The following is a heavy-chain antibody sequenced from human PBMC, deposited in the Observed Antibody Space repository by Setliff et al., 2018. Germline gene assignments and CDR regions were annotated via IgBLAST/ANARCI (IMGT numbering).Heavy chain of an antibody. CDR1: GFTFSNYG. CDR3: AKDVFGGAINPDY. D-gene: IGHD2-21*01. Sequence: PGGSLRLSCAASGFTFSNYGMTWVRQAPGKGLEWVSSISGNGGTTYYADSVKGRFTISRDNSENTLYLQRNSLRAEDTAVYFCAKDVFGGAINPDYWGQGTLVTVSS. J-gene: IGHJ4*02. CDR2: ISGNGGTT. V-gene: IGHV3-23*01.